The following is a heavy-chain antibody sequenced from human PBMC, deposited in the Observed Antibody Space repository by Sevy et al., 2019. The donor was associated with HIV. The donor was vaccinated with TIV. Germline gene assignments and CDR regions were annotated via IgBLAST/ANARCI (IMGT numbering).Heavy chain of an antibody. Sequence: SQILSLTCAISGYSVSSNSAAWNWIRQSPSRGLEWLGRTYYRSKWYNDYAVSMKSRISINPDTSKNQFSLQLNSVTPEDTAVYFCATGIPEWELGGHWFDPWGQGTLVTVSS. D-gene: IGHD1-26*01. CDR1: GYSVSSNSAA. CDR2: TYYRSKWYN. J-gene: IGHJ5*02. CDR3: ATGIPEWELGGHWFDP. V-gene: IGHV6-1*01.